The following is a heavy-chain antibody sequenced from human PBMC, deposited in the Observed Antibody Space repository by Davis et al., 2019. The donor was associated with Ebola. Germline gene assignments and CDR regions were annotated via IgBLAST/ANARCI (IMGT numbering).Heavy chain of an antibody. V-gene: IGHV3-7*03. D-gene: IGHD6-13*01. J-gene: IGHJ4*02. CDR3: AKSRIAAAVLQHFDY. CDR2: IKQDGSEK. CDR1: GFTFSSYC. Sequence: GESLKISCEASGFTFSSYCMSWVRQAPGKGLEWVANIKQDGSEKYYVDSVKGRFTISRDNSKNTLYLQMNSLRVEDTAVYYCAKSRIAAAVLQHFDYWGQGTLVTVSS.